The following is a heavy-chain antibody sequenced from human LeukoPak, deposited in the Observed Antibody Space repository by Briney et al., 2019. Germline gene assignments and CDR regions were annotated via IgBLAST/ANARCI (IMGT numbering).Heavy chain of an antibody. CDR2: ISGSGNRT. J-gene: IGHJ6*02. Sequence: GGSLRLSCTASGFTFSSYAMSWVRQAPGKGLEWVSSISGSGNRTYYADSVKGRFTISRDNSKNTLFLQMNSLRAEDTAVYYCAKNLYCGGGSCYPSALGMDVWGQGTTVTVSS. CDR3: AKNLYCGGGSCYPSALGMDV. D-gene: IGHD2-15*01. CDR1: GFTFSSYA. V-gene: IGHV3-23*01.